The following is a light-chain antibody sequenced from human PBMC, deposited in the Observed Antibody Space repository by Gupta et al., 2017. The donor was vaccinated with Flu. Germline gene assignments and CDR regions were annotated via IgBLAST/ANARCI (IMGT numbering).Light chain of an antibody. V-gene: IGKV3-20*01. Sequence: GTLYLSPGQRATLSVVTSRNLKSRFTAWHQQKAGQAPRLLIYGASNRSTGLPDRFTGSASGTNFTLTITMLDPEDFAVYRCQQYGCSPRTFGQGTKLEIK. CDR3: QQYGCSPRT. J-gene: IGKJ1*01. CDR2: GAS. CDR1: RNLKSRF.